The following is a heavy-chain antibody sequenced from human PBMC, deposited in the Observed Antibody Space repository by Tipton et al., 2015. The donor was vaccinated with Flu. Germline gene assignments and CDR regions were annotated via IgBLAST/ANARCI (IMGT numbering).Heavy chain of an antibody. Sequence: GLVKPSETLSLTCNVSGGSISSSSDYWGWIRQPPGKGLEWIGTIYSSGSTYFNPSLRSRVTMSVDTSKHQFSLRLSSVTAADAAIYYCARMYGPFNWFDPWGQGTLVTVSS. J-gene: IGHJ5*02. CDR2: IYSSGST. CDR3: ARMYGPFNWFDP. V-gene: IGHV4-39*01. D-gene: IGHD2-8*01. CDR1: GGSISSSSDY.